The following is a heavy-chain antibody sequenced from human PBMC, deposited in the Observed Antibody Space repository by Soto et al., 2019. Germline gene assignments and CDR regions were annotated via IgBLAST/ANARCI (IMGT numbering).Heavy chain of an antibody. D-gene: IGHD2-15*01. CDR3: TRLPSPAWFDP. V-gene: IGHV4-31*09. Sequence: PSETLSLTCTVSGGSISSSRCHWGWIRQHPGKGLEWIGHIYYSGSTYYNPSLKSRVTISVDTSKNQFSLNLSSVTAADTAVYYCTRLPSPAWFDPWGQGTLVTVSS. CDR2: IYYSGST. J-gene: IGHJ5*02. CDR1: GGSISSSRCH.